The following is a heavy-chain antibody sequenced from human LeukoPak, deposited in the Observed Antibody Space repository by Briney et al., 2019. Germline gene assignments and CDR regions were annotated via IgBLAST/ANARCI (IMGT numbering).Heavy chain of an antibody. V-gene: IGHV4-34*01. CDR2: INHSGST. J-gene: IGHJ5*02. Sequence: KPSETLSLTCAVYGGSFSGYYWSWIRQPPGKGLEWIGEINHSGSTNYNPSLKSRVTISVDTSKNQFSLKLSSVTAADTAVYYRARGGIYIVVVPAAPNWFDPWGQGTLVTVSS. CDR3: ARGGIYIVVVPAAPNWFDP. D-gene: IGHD2-2*01. CDR1: GGSFSGYY.